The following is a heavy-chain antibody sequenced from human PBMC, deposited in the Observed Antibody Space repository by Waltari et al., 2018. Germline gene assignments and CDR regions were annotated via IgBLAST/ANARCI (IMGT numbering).Heavy chain of an antibody. Sequence: QVQLVESGGGVVQPGGSLRLSCAAPEFSFSSYAMHWVRQAPGKGLEWVAVISYNERNIYYIDSVKGRFTISRDNSKKMLYLQMNSLRSEDTAVYYCARDYCDRTNCHGMDVWGQGTTVTVSS. V-gene: IGHV3-30*04. D-gene: IGHD2-2*01. CDR2: ISYNERNI. J-gene: IGHJ6*02. CDR1: EFSFSSYA. CDR3: ARDYCDRTNCHGMDV.